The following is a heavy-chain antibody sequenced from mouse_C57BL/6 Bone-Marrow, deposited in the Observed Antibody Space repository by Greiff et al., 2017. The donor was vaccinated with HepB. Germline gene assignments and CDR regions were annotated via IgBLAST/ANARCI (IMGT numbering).Heavy chain of an antibody. J-gene: IGHJ2*01. Sequence: QVQLQQPGAELVRPGTSVKLSCKASGYTFTSYWMHWVKQRPGQGLEWIGVIDPSDSYTNYNQKFNGKATLTVDTSSSTAYMQLSSLTSEDSAVYYCAREGYGNYGRDYWGQGTTLTVSS. CDR1: GYTFTSYW. V-gene: IGHV1-59*01. D-gene: IGHD2-1*01. CDR3: AREGYGNYGRDY. CDR2: IDPSDSYT.